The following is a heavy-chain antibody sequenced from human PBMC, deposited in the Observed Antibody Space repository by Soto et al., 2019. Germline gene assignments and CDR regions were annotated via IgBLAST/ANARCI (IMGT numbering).Heavy chain of an antibody. Sequence: QVQLVESGGGVVQPGRSLRLSCAASGFTFSSYAMHWVRQAPGKGLEWVAVISYDGSNKYYADSAKGRFTISRDNSKNTLYLQMNSLRAEDTAVYYCARDIQLWPRGYFDYWGQGTLVTVSS. CDR1: GFTFSSYA. CDR2: ISYDGSNK. D-gene: IGHD5-18*01. CDR3: ARDIQLWPRGYFDY. V-gene: IGHV3-30-3*01. J-gene: IGHJ4*02.